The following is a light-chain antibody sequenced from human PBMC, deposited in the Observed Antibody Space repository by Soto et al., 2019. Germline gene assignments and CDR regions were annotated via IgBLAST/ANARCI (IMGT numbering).Light chain of an antibody. CDR1: SSDVGGYNY. CDR3: SSYAGSNIFVV. CDR2: EVS. Sequence: QSALTQPPSASGSPGQSVTISCTGTSSDVGGYNYVSWYQQHPGKAPKLMIYEVSKRSSGVPDRFSGSKSGNTASLTVSGLQAEDEADYYCSSYAGSNIFVVFGGGTKLTVL. J-gene: IGLJ2*01. V-gene: IGLV2-8*01.